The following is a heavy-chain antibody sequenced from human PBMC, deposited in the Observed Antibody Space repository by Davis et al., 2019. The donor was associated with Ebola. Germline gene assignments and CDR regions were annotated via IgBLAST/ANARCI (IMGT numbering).Heavy chain of an antibody. CDR3: ARHDPYCSGGSCYRWYFDF. CDR1: GGSISSSSYY. J-gene: IGHJ2*01. CDR2: FYYSGRT. V-gene: IGHV4-39*01. D-gene: IGHD2-15*01. Sequence: MPGGSLRLSCTVSGGSISSSSYYWGWIRQPPGKGLEWIGSFYYSGRTDYNPSLKSRVTISADTSKNQFSLKLSSLTAADTAVYYCARHDPYCSGGSCYRWYFDFWGRGTLVTVSS.